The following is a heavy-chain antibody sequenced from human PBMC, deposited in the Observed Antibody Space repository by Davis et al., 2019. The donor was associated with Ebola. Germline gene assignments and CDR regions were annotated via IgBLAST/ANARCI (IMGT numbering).Heavy chain of an antibody. CDR3: ARSGQVMDV. J-gene: IGHJ6*02. D-gene: IGHD5-12*01. CDR2: MNPNSGNT. Sequence: ASVKVSCKASGYTFTSYDINWVRQATGQGLEWMGWMNPNSGNTGYAQKFQGRVTMTRDTSTSTVYMELSSLRSEDTAVYYCARSGQVMDVWGQGTTVTVSS. V-gene: IGHV1-8*02. CDR1: GYTFTSYD.